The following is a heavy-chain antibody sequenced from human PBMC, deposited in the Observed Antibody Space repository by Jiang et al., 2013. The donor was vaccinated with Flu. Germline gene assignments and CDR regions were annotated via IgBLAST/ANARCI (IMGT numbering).Heavy chain of an antibody. CDR3: TKGAWLDK. CDR1: GFDFESFD. CDR2: MHGRVSQMIVGNDNI. J-gene: IGHJ4*02. Sequence: SGGELVHPGQSLRLSCVASGFDFESFDMSWVRQVPGKGLEWVSEMHGRVSQMIVGNDNIHYADSVKGRFTVSRDNSRNTFYLQMHNLRAEDTALYFCTKGAWLDKWGQGTLVTVSS. D-gene: IGHD3-16*01. V-gene: IGHV3-23*01.